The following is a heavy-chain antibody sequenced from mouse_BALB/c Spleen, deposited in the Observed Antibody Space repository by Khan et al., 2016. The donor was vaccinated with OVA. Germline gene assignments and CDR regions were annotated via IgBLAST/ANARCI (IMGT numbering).Heavy chain of an antibody. D-gene: IGHD3-1*01. CDR1: GYSITSGYF. V-gene: IGHV3-6*01. J-gene: IGHJ3*01. CDR3: ARGGSSGPAWFAY. Sequence: EVQLQESGPGLVKPSQSLSLTCSVTGYSITSGYFWNWIRQFPGNKLEWMGYIRYDGDSNYNPSLKNRISIPRDTSKNQFFLKLNSVTPEDTATFYCARGGSSGPAWFAYWGQGTLVTVSP. CDR2: IRYDGDS.